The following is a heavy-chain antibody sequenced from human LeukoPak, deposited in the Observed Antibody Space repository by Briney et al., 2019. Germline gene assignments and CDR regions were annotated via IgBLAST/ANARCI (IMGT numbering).Heavy chain of an antibody. D-gene: IGHD3-22*01. J-gene: IGHJ4*02. CDR1: GFTVSSNY. Sequence: GGSLRLACAASGFTVSSNYMSWVRQAPGKGLEWVSVFYSGGSTYYADSVKGRFTISRDNSKNTLYLQMNSLRAEDTAVYYCARGRSYYYDSSGSFDYWGQGTLVTVSS. CDR3: ARGRSYYYDSSGSFDY. CDR2: FYSGGST. V-gene: IGHV3-66*01.